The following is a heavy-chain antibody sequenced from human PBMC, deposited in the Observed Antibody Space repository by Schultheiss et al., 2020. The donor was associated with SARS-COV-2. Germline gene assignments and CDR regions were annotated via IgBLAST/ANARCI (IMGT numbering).Heavy chain of an antibody. V-gene: IGHV4-30-4*08. D-gene: IGHD6-19*01. CDR3: ASVGSSGWHFDY. CDR2: IYYSGST. CDR1: GGSISSGDYY. J-gene: IGHJ4*02. Sequence: SQTLSLTCTVSGGSISSGDYYWSWIRQPPGKGLEWIGYIYYSGSTYYNPSLKSRVTISRDTSKNQFSLKLSSVTAADTAVYFCASVGSSGWHFDYWGQGTLVTVSS.